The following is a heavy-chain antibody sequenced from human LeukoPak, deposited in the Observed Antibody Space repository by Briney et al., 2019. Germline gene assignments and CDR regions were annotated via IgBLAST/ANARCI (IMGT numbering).Heavy chain of an antibody. D-gene: IGHD3-16*01. CDR2: ISYSWCT. J-gene: IGHJ4*02. Sequence: PSQTLSLTCTVSGGSISSGGYYWSWLRQQTGKGLEWIVYISYSWCTYYNPSLKSRVTISLDTSKNQFSLKLSSVTAADTAVYYCARGHYDYVWGEGWYFDYWGQGTLVTVSS. CDR3: ARGHYDYVWGEGWYFDY. CDR1: GGSISSGGYY. V-gene: IGHV4-31*03.